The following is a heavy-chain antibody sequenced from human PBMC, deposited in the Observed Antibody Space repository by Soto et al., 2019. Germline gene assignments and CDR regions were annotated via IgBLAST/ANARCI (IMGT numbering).Heavy chain of an antibody. CDR3: ARAIVLVTAASLVTSDY. CDR2: MNPNSGNT. CDR1: GYTFTSYD. D-gene: IGHD2-2*01. J-gene: IGHJ4*02. Sequence: ASVKVSCKASGYTFTSYDINWVRQATGQGLEWMGWMNPNSGNTGYAQKFQGRGTMTRNTSISTAYMELSSLRSEDTAVCYCARAIVLVTAASLVTSDYWGQGTLVTVSA. V-gene: IGHV1-8*01.